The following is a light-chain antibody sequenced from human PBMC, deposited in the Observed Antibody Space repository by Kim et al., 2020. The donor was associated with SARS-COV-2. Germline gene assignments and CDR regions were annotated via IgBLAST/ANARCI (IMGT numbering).Light chain of an antibody. CDR3: ATWDYRLNGWV. Sequence: GQSINITCSRSRPNVGSQFVICFQQSTGTNPNLLLYNDKRRPSGDPDRFTGSRYGTSDTLDISGLQSENEADYYCATWDYRLNGWVFGGGTKLTVL. CDR1: RPNVGSQF. CDR2: NDK. V-gene: IGLV1-44*01. J-gene: IGLJ3*02.